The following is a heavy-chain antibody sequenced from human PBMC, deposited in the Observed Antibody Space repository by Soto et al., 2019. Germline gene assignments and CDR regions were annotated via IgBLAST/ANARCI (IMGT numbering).Heavy chain of an antibody. CDR1: VXTFSSYS. D-gene: IGHD2-8*01. CDR3: ASTLGYCTNGVCAEFDY. J-gene: IGHJ4*02. CDR2: ISSSSSYI. Sequence: GGSLRLSCAASVXTFSSYSMNWVRQAPGKGLEWVSSISSSSSYIYYADSVKGRFTISRDNAKNSLYLQMNSLRAEDTAVYYCASTLGYCTNGVCAEFDYWGQGTLVTVSS. V-gene: IGHV3-21*01.